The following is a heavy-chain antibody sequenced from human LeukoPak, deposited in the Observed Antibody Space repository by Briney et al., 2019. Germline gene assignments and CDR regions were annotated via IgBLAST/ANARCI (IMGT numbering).Heavy chain of an antibody. V-gene: IGHV3-30-3*01. J-gene: IGHJ4*02. D-gene: IGHD3-10*01. CDR1: GFTFSSYA. CDR3: ARDPRPYYYGSGSYFDY. CDR2: ISYDGSNK. Sequence: QPGGSLRLSCAASGFTFSSYAMHWVREAPGKGLEWVAVISYDGSNKYYADSVKGRFTISRDNSKNTLYLQMNSLRAEDTAVYYCARDPRPYYYGSGSYFDYWGQGTLVTASS.